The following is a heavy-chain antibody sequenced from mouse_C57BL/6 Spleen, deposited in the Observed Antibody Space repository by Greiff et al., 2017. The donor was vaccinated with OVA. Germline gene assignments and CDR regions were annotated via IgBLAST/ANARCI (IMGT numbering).Heavy chain of an antibody. Sequence: EVQLQQSGPGLVKPSQPVFLTCTVTGISITTGNYRWSWIRQFPGNKLEWIGYIYYSGTITYNPSLTSRTTITRDTPKNQFFLEMNSLTAEDTATYYCARVYYDYEEGYWYFDVWGTGTTVTVSS. D-gene: IGHD2-4*01. CDR2: IYYSGTI. CDR3: ARVYYDYEEGYWYFDV. J-gene: IGHJ1*03. CDR1: GISITTGNYR. V-gene: IGHV3-5*01.